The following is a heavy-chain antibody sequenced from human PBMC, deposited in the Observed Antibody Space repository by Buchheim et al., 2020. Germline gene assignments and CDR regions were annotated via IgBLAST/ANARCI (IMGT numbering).Heavy chain of an antibody. CDR1: GFTFSTNA. D-gene: IGHD4-17*01. Sequence: EVQLLESGGGLVQPGGSLRLSCAASGFTFSTNAMVWVRQAPGKGLEWVSSISGSGGRTQYTDSVKGHFTISRDNSKNTLYLQMNGLRAEDTAVYYCAKDALYGEVSQDYYYYGMDVWGQGTT. CDR2: ISGSGGRT. V-gene: IGHV3-23*01. CDR3: AKDALYGEVSQDYYYYGMDV. J-gene: IGHJ6*02.